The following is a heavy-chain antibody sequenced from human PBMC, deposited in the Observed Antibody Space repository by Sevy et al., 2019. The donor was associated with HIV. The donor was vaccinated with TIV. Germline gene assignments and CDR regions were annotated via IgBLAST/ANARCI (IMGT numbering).Heavy chain of an antibody. V-gene: IGHV3-7*01. CDR3: ARAMGV. CDR1: GISLSCHW. J-gene: IGHJ6*02. Sequence: GGSLRLSCVGAGISLSCHWMNWVRQSPGKGLEWVANINQDGSEVYYVGSVKGGLTNFRENARNSGYLQMHSLGVEDSGVYYCARAMGVWGQGTTVTVSS. CDR2: INQDGSEV.